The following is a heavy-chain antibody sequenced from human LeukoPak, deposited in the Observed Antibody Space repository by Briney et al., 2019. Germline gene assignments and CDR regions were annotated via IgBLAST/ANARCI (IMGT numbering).Heavy chain of an antibody. Sequence: ASVKVSCKASGYTFSGHYVHWVRQAPGQGLEWMGWINPKSGDARYAQKIQGRVTMTRDTSISTVYMEMSRLRRDDTAVYYCARDYDFWSVVAFDFWGQGTVVTVSS. V-gene: IGHV1-2*02. CDR2: INPKSGDA. CDR3: ARDYDFWSVVAFDF. J-gene: IGHJ3*01. CDR1: GYTFSGHY. D-gene: IGHD3-3*01.